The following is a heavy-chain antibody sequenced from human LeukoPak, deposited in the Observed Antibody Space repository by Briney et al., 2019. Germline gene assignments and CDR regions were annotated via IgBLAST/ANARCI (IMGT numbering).Heavy chain of an antibody. Sequence: ASVKVSCKASGYTLTSYAMHWVRQAPGQRLEWMGWINAGNGNTKYSQKFQGRVTITRDTSASTAYMELSSLRSEDTAVYYCARASYFDWLLTPMYYFDYWGQGTLVTVSS. CDR3: ARASYFDWLLTPMYYFDY. D-gene: IGHD3-9*01. CDR2: INAGNGNT. V-gene: IGHV1-3*01. J-gene: IGHJ4*02. CDR1: GYTLTSYA.